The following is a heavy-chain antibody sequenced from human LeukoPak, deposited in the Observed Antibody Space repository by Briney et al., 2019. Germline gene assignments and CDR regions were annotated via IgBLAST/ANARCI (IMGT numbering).Heavy chain of an antibody. D-gene: IGHD2-15*01. CDR3: ARLAYCSGGSCHHDY. V-gene: IGHV4-39*01. CDR2: IYYSGST. J-gene: IGHJ4*02. Sequence: SETLSLTCTVPGGSISSNTYFWAWIRQPPGKGLEWIGTIYYSGSTYYNPSPNSRVTISVDTSKNQFSLKVTSVTAADTAVYYCARLAYCSGGSCHHDYWGQGTLVTVSS. CDR1: GGSISSNTYF.